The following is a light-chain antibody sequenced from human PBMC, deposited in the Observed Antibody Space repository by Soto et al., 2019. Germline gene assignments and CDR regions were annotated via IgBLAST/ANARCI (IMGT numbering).Light chain of an antibody. CDR1: QSIDNNH. J-gene: IGKJ5*01. Sequence: EIVLTQSPGTLSLSPGERVTLSCRASQSIDNNHLAWYQQKPGQAPRLLIHGTSNRATGIPDRFSGSGSGTEFTLTISSLQSEDFAVYYCQQRSNWLFGQGTRLEIK. V-gene: IGKV3D-20*02. CDR2: GTS. CDR3: QQRSNWL.